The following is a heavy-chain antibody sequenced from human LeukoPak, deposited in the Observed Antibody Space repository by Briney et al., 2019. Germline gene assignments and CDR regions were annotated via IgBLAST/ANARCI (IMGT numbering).Heavy chain of an antibody. Sequence: ASVKVSCKASGYTFDSYGISWVRQAPGQGLEWMGWISVHKGDTDYAQMLQGRVTMTTDTSTTTAYMELRSLRSDDTAVYYCGRDPIGHNYGAQIDFWGQGTLVTVSA. J-gene: IGHJ4*02. CDR2: ISVHKGDT. CDR1: GYTFDSYG. D-gene: IGHD4/OR15-4a*01. V-gene: IGHV1-18*01. CDR3: GRDPIGHNYGAQIDF.